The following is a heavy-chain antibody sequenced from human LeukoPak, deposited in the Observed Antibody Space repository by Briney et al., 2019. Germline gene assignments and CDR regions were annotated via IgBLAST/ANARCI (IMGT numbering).Heavy chain of an antibody. D-gene: IGHD3-10*01. J-gene: IGHJ4*02. CDR2: IYSGGST. Sequence: GGSLRLSCAASGFTVSSNYMSWVRQAPGKGLEWVSVIYSGGSTYYADSVKGRFTISRDNPKNTLYLQMNSLRAEDTAVYYCARDSFGELGYWGQGALVTVSS. CDR1: GFTVSSNY. CDR3: ARDSFGELGY. V-gene: IGHV3-66*01.